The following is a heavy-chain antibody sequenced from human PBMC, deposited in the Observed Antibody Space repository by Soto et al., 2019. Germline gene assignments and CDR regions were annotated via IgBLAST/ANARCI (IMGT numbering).Heavy chain of an antibody. CDR2: IIPIFGTA. Sequence: SVKVSCKASGYTFTSYGISWVRQAPGQGLEWMGGIIPIFGTANYAQKFQGRVTITADESTSTAYMELSSLRSEDTAVYYCASDLWFGDPARDYWGQGTLVTVSS. J-gene: IGHJ4*02. D-gene: IGHD3-10*01. CDR3: ASDLWFGDPARDY. V-gene: IGHV1-69*13. CDR1: GYTFTSYG.